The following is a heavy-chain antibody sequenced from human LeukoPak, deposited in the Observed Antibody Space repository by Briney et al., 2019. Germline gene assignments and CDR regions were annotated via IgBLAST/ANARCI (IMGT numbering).Heavy chain of an antibody. CDR2: SYYSGSA. CDR3: ARGGRSFVYYFDF. Sequence: SETLSLTCSVSGASISSYYWSWVRHPPGKGLEFIGYSYYSGSATYHPSLKSRVTISLDTSKNQFSLRLSSVTAADTAVYYCARGGRSFVYYFDFWGQGALITVTS. D-gene: IGHD1-26*01. J-gene: IGHJ4*02. V-gene: IGHV4-59*01. CDR1: GASISSYY.